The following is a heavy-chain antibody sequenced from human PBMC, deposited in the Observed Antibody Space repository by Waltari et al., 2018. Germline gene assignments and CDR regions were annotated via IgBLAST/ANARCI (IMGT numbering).Heavy chain of an antibody. Sequence: QVQLVQSGAEVKKPGASVKVSCKASGYTFTDYYFHWVRQAPGQGLEWMGWISPNSGDTKFAQRFQGRVTMTRDTSISTAYMELSRLTSDDTAVYYCARGSRYCTSTTCPSSAFDVWGQGTTVTVSS. V-gene: IGHV1-2*02. J-gene: IGHJ6*02. CDR2: ISPNSGDT. CDR3: ARGSRYCTSTTCPSSAFDV. D-gene: IGHD2-2*01. CDR1: GYTFTDYY.